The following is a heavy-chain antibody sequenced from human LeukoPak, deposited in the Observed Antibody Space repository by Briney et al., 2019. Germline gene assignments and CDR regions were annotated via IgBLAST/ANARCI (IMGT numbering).Heavy chain of an antibody. V-gene: IGHV1-8*01. J-gene: IGHJ4*02. Sequence: GASVKVSCKASGYTFTSYDINWVRQATGQGPEWMGWMNPNSGNTGYAQKFQGRVTMTRNTSISTAYMELSSLRSEDTAVYYCARGGQWLVMYYFDYWGQGTLVTVSS. D-gene: IGHD6-19*01. CDR2: MNPNSGNT. CDR3: ARGGQWLVMYYFDY. CDR1: GYTFTSYD.